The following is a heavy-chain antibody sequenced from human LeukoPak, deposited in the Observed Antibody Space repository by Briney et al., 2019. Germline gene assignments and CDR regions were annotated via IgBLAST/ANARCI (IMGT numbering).Heavy chain of an antibody. CDR2: INHSGST. J-gene: IGHJ6*02. CDR3: AGLTYYYDSSGYYYPYYYGMDV. CDR1: GGSFSGYY. Sequence: SETLSLTCAVYGGSFSGYYWSWIRQPPGKGLEWIGEINHSGSTNYNPSLKSRVTISVDTSKNQFSLKLSSVTAADTAVYYCAGLTYYYDSSGYYYPYYYGMDVWGQGTTVTVSS. V-gene: IGHV4-34*01. D-gene: IGHD3-22*01.